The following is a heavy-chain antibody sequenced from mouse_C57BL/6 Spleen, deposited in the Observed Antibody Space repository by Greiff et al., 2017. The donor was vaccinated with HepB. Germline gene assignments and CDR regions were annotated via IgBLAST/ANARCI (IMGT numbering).Heavy chain of an antibody. CDR2: IYPGSGST. J-gene: IGHJ4*01. CDR3: ARGGYYAYYYAMDY. D-gene: IGHD2-3*01. Sequence: VKLQQPGAELVKPGASVKMSCKASGYTFTSYWITWVKQRPGQGLEWIGDIYPGSGSTNYNEKFKSKATLTVDTSSSTAYMQLSSLTSEDSAVYYCARGGYYAYYYAMDYWGQGTSVTVSS. V-gene: IGHV1-55*01. CDR1: GYTFTSYW.